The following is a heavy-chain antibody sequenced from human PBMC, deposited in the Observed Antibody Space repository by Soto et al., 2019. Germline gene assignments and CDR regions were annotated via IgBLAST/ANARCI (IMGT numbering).Heavy chain of an antibody. CDR2: TYTGGYT. V-gene: IGHV3-53*01. Sequence: XESLSLSCAASGFIFSDNYINWVRQAPGKGLEWVSVTYTGGYTYYADSVKGRFTISRDNSKNTLYLQMNSLRAEDTAVYYCAREVSGTSFDYWGQGTLVTVSS. CDR3: AREVSGTSFDY. CDR1: GFIFSDNY. J-gene: IGHJ4*02. D-gene: IGHD1-7*01.